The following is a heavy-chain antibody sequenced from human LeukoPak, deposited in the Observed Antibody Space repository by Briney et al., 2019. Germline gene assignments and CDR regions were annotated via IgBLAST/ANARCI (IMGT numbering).Heavy chain of an antibody. Sequence: PGGSLRLSCAASGFTFSSYGMHWVRQAPGKGLEWVAVISYDGSNKYYADSVKGRFTISRDNSKNTLYLQMNSLRAEDTAVYYCATKYSSSWSGDYGMDVWGQGTTVTVSS. CDR1: GFTFSSYG. V-gene: IGHV3-30*03. D-gene: IGHD6-13*01. J-gene: IGHJ6*02. CDR2: ISYDGSNK. CDR3: ATKYSSSWSGDYGMDV.